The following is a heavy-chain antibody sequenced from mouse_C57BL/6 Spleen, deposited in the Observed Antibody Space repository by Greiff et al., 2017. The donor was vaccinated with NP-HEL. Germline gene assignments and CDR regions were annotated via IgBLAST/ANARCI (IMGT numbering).Heavy chain of an antibody. CDR2: IHPNSGST. J-gene: IGHJ3*01. Sequence: QVQLQQPGAELVKPGASVKLSCKASGYTFTSYWMHWVKQRPGQGLEWIGMIHPNSGSTNYNEKFKSKATLTVDKSSSTAYMQLSSLTSEDSAVYYCARNEYYYGSSLFADWGQGTLVTVSA. CDR3: ARNEYYYGSSLFAD. D-gene: IGHD1-1*01. V-gene: IGHV1-64*01. CDR1: GYTFTSYW.